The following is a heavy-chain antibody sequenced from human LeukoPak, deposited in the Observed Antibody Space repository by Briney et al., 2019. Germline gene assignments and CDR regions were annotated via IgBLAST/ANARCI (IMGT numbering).Heavy chain of an antibody. V-gene: IGHV3-23*01. CDR1: GFTFSRYA. J-gene: IGHJ4*02. Sequence: GSLRLSCAAFGFTFSRYAMSWVRQAPGKGLEWVSAISGSGGSTYYADSVKGRFTLSRDNSKNTLYLQMNSQRAEDTAVYYCAKDPYYDFWSGYYYFDYWGQGTLVTVSS. CDR2: ISGSGGST. CDR3: AKDPYYDFWSGYYYFDY. D-gene: IGHD3-3*01.